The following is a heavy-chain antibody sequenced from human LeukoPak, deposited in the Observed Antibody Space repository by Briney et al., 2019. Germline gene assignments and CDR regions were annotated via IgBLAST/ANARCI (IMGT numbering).Heavy chain of an antibody. CDR3: ANSIAAAGTPWFDP. CDR1: GFTFSSYA. J-gene: IGHJ5*02. D-gene: IGHD6-13*01. Sequence: GGSLRLSCSASGFTFSSYAMSWVRQAPGKGLEWVSAISDSGDSTYYADSVKGRFTISRDNSKNTLYLQMNSLRAEDTAVYYCANSIAAAGTPWFDPWGQGTLVTVSS. CDR2: ISDSGDST. V-gene: IGHV3-23*01.